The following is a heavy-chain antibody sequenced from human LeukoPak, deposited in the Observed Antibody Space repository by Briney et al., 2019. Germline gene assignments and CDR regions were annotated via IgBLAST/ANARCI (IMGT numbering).Heavy chain of an antibody. CDR1: GFTFSSYA. J-gene: IGHJ4*02. CDR2: ISSNGGST. V-gene: IGHV3-64*01. D-gene: IGHD3-9*01. CDR3: ARDAGRSYYDILTGYSDPDY. Sequence: PGGSLRLSCAASGFTFSSYAMHWVRQAPGKGLEYVSAISSNGGSTYYANSVKGRFTISRDNSKNTLYLQMGSLRAGDMAVYYCARDAGRSYYDILTGYSDPDYWGQGTLVTVSS.